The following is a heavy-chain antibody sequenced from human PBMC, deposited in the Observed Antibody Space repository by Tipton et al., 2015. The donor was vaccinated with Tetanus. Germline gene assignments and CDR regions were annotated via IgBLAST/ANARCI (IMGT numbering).Heavy chain of an antibody. Sequence: SLRLSCAASGFTFSNYWMHWVRQAPGKGLEWVANIRQDGSEKYYSDSVKGRFTISRDNAKGSLYLQMNSLRVEDMAVYYCARCSGGACYRGNHYYYGMDVWGQGTTVSVSS. J-gene: IGHJ6*02. CDR1: GFTFSNYW. CDR2: IRQDGSEK. CDR3: ARCSGGACYRGNHYYYGMDV. V-gene: IGHV3-7*01. D-gene: IGHD2-15*01.